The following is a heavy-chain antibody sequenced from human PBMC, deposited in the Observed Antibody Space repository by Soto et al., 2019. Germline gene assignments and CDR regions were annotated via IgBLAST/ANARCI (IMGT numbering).Heavy chain of an antibody. D-gene: IGHD3-22*01. V-gene: IGHV4-59*01. CDR1: GGSISSYY. Sequence: QVQLQESGPGLVKPSETLSLTCTVSGGSISSYYWSWIRQPPGKGLEWIGYIYYSGSTNYNPSLKSRVTISVDTSKNQFSLKLSSVTAADTAVYYCAASYYDSSGYYGWSWFDPWGQGTLVTVSS. CDR3: AASYYDSSGYYGWSWFDP. J-gene: IGHJ5*02. CDR2: IYYSGST.